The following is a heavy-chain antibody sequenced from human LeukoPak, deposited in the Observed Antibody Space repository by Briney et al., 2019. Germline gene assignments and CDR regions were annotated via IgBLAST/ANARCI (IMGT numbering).Heavy chain of an antibody. J-gene: IGHJ4*02. CDR1: GFTFSSYA. D-gene: IGHD3-22*01. CDR3: AKSQSSGYFYYFDY. Sequence: QSGGSLRLSCAASGFTFSSYAMSWVRQAPGKGLEWLSAISGSGGSTYYADSVKGRFTISRDNSKNTLYLQMNSLRAEDTAVYYCAKSQSSGYFYYFDYWGQGALVTVSS. V-gene: IGHV3-23*01. CDR2: ISGSGGST.